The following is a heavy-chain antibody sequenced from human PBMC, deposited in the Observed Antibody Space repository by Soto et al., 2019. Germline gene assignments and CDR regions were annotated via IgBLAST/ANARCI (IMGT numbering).Heavy chain of an antibody. Sequence: PSETLSLTCTASGASISSGDYFWSWIRQSPGKGLEWIGYIYDSGSSYYNPSLKGRVSMSVDTSKNQFSLKLSSVTAADTAVYYCAREKGYISGPKNFDYWGQGTLVTVSS. V-gene: IGHV4-30-4*01. CDR1: GASISSGDYF. CDR2: IYDSGSS. J-gene: IGHJ4*02. D-gene: IGHD5-12*01. CDR3: AREKGYISGPKNFDY.